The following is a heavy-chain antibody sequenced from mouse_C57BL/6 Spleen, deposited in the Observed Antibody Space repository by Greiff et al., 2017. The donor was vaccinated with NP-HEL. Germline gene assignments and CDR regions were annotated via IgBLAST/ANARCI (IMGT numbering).Heavy chain of an antibody. J-gene: IGHJ4*01. CDR2: IHPNSGST. D-gene: IGHD2-3*01. Sequence: QVQLQQPGAELVKPGASVKLSCKASGYTFTSYWMHWVKQRPGQGLEWIGMIHPNSGSTNYNEKFKSKATLTVDKSSSTAYMQLSSLTSEDSAVYYCALDGYSYYAMDYWGQGTSVTVSS. V-gene: IGHV1-64*01. CDR1: GYTFTSYW. CDR3: ALDGYSYYAMDY.